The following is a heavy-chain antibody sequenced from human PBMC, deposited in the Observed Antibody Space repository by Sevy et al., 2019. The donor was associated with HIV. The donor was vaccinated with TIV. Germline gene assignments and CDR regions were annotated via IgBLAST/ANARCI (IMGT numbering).Heavy chain of an antibody. V-gene: IGHV4-4*02. J-gene: IGHJ4*02. CDR2: IYHSGST. D-gene: IGHD3-22*01. Sequence: SETLSLTCDVSDGSISSNNWWSWVRQPPGKGLECIGEIYHSGSTNYNPSLKSRATISVDKSKNQFSLKLNSVTAADTAVYYCARDHGNHDNSGYHFDYWGQGTLVTVSS. CDR3: ARDHGNHDNSGYHFDY. CDR1: DGSISSNNW.